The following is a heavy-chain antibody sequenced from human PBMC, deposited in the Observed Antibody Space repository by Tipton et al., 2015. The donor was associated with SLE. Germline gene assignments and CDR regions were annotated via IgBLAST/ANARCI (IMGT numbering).Heavy chain of an antibody. Sequence: TLSLTCTVSGGSISSYYWSWIRQPPGKGLEWIGYIYYSGSTNYNPSLKSRVTISVDTSKNQFSLKLSSVTAADTAVYYCASRLAARRDTCFDSWGQGTLVTVSS. J-gene: IGHJ5*01. D-gene: IGHD6-6*01. CDR3: ASRLAARRDTCFDS. CDR1: GGSISSYY. CDR2: IYYSGST. V-gene: IGHV4-59*01.